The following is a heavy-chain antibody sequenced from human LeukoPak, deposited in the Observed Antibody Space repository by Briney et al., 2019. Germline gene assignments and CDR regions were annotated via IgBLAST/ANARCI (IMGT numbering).Heavy chain of an antibody. J-gene: IGHJ4*02. V-gene: IGHV1-69*02. CDR1: GGTFSSYT. Sequence: SVKVSCKASGGTFSSYTISWVRQAPGQGLEWMGRIIPILGIANYAQKCQGRVTITADKSTSTAYMELSSLRSEDTAVYYCAQTFRICSSTSCSKPLDYWGQGTLVTVSS. D-gene: IGHD2-2*01. CDR3: AQTFRICSSTSCSKPLDY. CDR2: IIPILGIA.